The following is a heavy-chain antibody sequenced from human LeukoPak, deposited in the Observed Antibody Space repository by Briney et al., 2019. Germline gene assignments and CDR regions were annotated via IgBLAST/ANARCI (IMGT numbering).Heavy chain of an antibody. CDR1: GGSINSYF. CDR2: ICYSGRT. CDR3: ARGTTKGYYYDTSGYYVK. Sequence: PSETLSLTCTVTGGSINSYFWGWIRQPPGKRLEWIGYICYSGRTNYNPSLKSRVTMSVDASTNQLSLKLSSVTAADTAVYYCARGTTKGYYYDTSGYYVKWGQGALVTVSS. V-gene: IGHV4-59*01. J-gene: IGHJ4*02. D-gene: IGHD3-22*01.